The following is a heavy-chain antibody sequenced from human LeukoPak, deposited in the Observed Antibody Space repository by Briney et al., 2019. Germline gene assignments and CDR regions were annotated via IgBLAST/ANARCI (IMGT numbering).Heavy chain of an antibody. D-gene: IGHD3-3*01. CDR1: SGSISSHY. CDR2: IYYSGST. J-gene: IGHJ6*03. Sequence: SETLSLTCTVSSGSISSHYWSWIRQPPGKGLEWIGYIYYSGSTNYNPSLKSRVTISVDTSKDQFSLKLSSVTAADTAVYYCARVDFWSGYSYYYMDVWGKGTTVTVSS. CDR3: ARVDFWSGYSYYYMDV. V-gene: IGHV4-59*11.